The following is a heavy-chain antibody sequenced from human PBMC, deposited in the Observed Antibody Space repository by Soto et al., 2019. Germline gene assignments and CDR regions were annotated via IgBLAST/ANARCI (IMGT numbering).Heavy chain of an antibody. CDR1: GFIFNNYW. CDR3: ASGAYYGDIRGY. D-gene: IGHD4-17*01. V-gene: IGHV3-74*01. J-gene: IGHJ4*02. Sequence: DVQLAESGGGLVQPGGSLRLSCAASGFIFNNYWMHWVRQAPGKGLVWVSRINKDGSGTNYADSVRGRFNISRDNAENTLFLQMNSLRVEDTAVYYCASGAYYGDIRGYWGPGTLVTVSS. CDR2: INKDGSGT.